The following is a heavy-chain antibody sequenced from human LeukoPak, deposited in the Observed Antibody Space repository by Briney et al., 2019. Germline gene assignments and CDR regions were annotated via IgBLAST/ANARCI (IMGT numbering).Heavy chain of an antibody. D-gene: IGHD3-10*01. CDR1: VFTFSGAW. CDR2: INNDGTTT. CDR3: ARVSGPGMNEYFHL. Sequence: PGGSLRLSCAASVFTFSGAWLHWVRQAPGKGLVWVSRINNDGTTTIYADSVKGRFTISRDNAKNTLYLQMNSLRAEDTAVYYCARVSGPGMNEYFHLWGQGTLVTVSS. V-gene: IGHV3-74*01. J-gene: IGHJ1*01.